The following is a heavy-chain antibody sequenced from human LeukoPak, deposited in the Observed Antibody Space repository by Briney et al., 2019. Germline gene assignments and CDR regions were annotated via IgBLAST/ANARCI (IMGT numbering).Heavy chain of an antibody. Sequence: GGSLRLYCAASGFTFSSYAMSWVRPGPGQGLEWGSAISGSGGSTYYADSVKGRFTISRDNSKNTLYLQMNSLRAEDTAVYYCAKDFGYGSGWYLGAFDIWGQGTMVTVSS. D-gene: IGHD6-19*01. CDR1: GFTFSSYA. J-gene: IGHJ3*02. CDR3: AKDFGYGSGWYLGAFDI. V-gene: IGHV3-23*01. CDR2: ISGSGGST.